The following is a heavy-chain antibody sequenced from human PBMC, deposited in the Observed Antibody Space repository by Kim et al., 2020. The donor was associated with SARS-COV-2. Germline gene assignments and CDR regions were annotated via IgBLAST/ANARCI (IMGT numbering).Heavy chain of an antibody. CDR1: GFTFDDYA. Sequence: GGSLRLSCAASGFTFDDYAMHWVRQAPGKGLEWVSGISWNSGSIGYADSVKGRFTITSDNAKTSLNPQMNRLRAEDTALSYCAKDSDCSGGSCPLDSWG. V-gene: IGHV3-9*01. CDR3: AKDSDCSGGSCPLDS. D-gene: IGHD2-15*01. CDR2: ISWNSGSI. J-gene: IGHJ5*01.